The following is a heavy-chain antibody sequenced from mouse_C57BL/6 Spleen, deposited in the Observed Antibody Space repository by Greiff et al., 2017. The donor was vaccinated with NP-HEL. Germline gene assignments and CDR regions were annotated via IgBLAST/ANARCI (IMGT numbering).Heavy chain of an antibody. V-gene: IGHV5-4*01. CDR2: ISDGGSYT. J-gene: IGHJ1*03. D-gene: IGHD3-3*01. Sequence: EVQRVESGGGLVKPGGSLKLSCAASGFTFSSYAMSWVRQTPEKRLEWVATISDGGSYTYYPDNVKGRFTISRDNAKNNLYLQMSHLKSEDTAMYYCARGGWDRGYFDVWGTGTTVTVSS. CDR1: GFTFSSYA. CDR3: ARGGWDRGYFDV.